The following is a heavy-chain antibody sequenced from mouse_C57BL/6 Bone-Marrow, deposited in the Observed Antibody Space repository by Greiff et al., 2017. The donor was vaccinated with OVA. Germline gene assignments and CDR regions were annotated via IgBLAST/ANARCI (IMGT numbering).Heavy chain of an antibody. V-gene: IGHV1-81*01. CDR3: ARSVLRCRSGFAY. CDR1: GYTFTSYG. Sequence: QVQLQQSGAELARPGASVKLSCKASGYTFTSYGISWVKQRTGQGLEWIGEIYPRSGNTYYNEKFKGKATLTADKSSSTAYMALRSLTSEDSAVYGCARSVLRCRSGFAYWGQGTLVTVSA. J-gene: IGHJ3*01. CDR2: IYPRSGNT. D-gene: IGHD1-1*01.